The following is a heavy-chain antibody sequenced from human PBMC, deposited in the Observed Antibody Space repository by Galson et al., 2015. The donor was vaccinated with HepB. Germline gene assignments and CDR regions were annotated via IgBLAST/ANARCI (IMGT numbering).Heavy chain of an antibody. J-gene: IGHJ6*02. CDR2: IRSKANSYAT. Sequence: SLRLSCAASGFTFSGSAMHWVRQASGKGLEWVGRIRSKANSYATAYAASVKGRFTISRDDSKNTAYLQMNSLKTEDTAVYYCTRVKWFGYQPYGMDVWGQGTTVTVSS. CDR3: TRVKWFGYQPYGMDV. CDR1: GFTFSGSA. D-gene: IGHD3-10*01. V-gene: IGHV3-73*01.